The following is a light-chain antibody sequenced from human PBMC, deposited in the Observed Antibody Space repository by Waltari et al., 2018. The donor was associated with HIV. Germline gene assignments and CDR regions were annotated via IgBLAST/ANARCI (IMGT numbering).Light chain of an antibody. CDR2: STN. CDR1: SVSVSTSYY. CDR3: VLFMGNGIWV. V-gene: IGLV8-61*01. J-gene: IGLJ3*02. Sequence: QTVVTQEPSFSVSPGGTVTLTSGLSSVSVSTSYYPTWYQQTPGQAPRTLIYSTNTRSSGVPDRFSGSILGNKAALTITGAQADDESDYYCVLFMGNGIWVFGGGTKLTVL.